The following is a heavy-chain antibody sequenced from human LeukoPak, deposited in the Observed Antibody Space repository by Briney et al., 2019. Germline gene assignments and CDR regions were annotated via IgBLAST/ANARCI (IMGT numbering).Heavy chain of an antibody. CDR3: ARSIAVAGSLPTWWFDP. CDR1: GGSISSYY. Sequence: SETLSLTCTVSGGSISSYYWSWIRQPPGKGLEWIGYIYYSGSTNYNPSLKSRVTISVDTSKNQFSLRLSSVTAADTAVYYCARSIAVAGSLPTWWFDPWGQGTLVTVSS. CDR2: IYYSGST. V-gene: IGHV4-59*01. J-gene: IGHJ5*02. D-gene: IGHD6-19*01.